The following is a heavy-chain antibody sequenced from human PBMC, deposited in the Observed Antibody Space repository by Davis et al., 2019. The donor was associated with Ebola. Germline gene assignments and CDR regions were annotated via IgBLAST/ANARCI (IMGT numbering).Heavy chain of an antibody. V-gene: IGHV3-13*01. Sequence: PGGSLRLSCAASGFTFSSYDMHWVRQATGKGLEWVSAIGTAGDTYYPGSVKGRFTISRENAKNSLYLQMNSLRAGDTAVYYCARAATDYYYYGMDVWGQGTTVTVSS. CDR3: ARAATDYYYYGMDV. CDR1: GFTFSSYD. CDR2: IGTAGDT. J-gene: IGHJ6*02. D-gene: IGHD2-15*01.